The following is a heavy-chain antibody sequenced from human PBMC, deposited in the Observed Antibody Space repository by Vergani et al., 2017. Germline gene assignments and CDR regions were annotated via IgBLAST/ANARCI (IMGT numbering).Heavy chain of an antibody. Sequence: QVQLVQSGAEVKKPGASVKVSCKASGYTFTSYDINWVRQATGQGLEWMGWMNPNSGNTGYAQKFQGRVTMTRNTSISTAYMELSSLRSEDTAVYYCARGVHRFLYYYYYMDVWGKGTTVTVSS. CDR3: ARGVHRFLYYYYYMDV. CDR1: GYTFTSYD. V-gene: IGHV1-8*01. D-gene: IGHD3-10*01. J-gene: IGHJ6*03. CDR2: MNPNSGNT.